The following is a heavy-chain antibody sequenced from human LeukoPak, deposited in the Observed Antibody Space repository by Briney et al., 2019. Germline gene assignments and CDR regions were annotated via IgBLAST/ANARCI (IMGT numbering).Heavy chain of an antibody. Sequence: GGSLRLSCAASGFTFISYSMNWVRQAPGKGLASVANKKQDGSETSYVDSMKGRFPISRDNAQNSLFLQINTRRAEDTALYYCARGTTTIFGVAATYFDYWGQGTLVTVSS. CDR1: GFTFISYS. J-gene: IGHJ4*02. V-gene: IGHV3-7*03. CDR2: KKQDGSET. D-gene: IGHD3-3*01. CDR3: ARGTTTIFGVAATYFDY.